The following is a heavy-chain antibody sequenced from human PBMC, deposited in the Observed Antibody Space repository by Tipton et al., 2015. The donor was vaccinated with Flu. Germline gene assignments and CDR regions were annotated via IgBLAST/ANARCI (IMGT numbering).Heavy chain of an antibody. CDR3: GKDASVPAASFYFDY. V-gene: IGHV3-30*18. J-gene: IGHJ4*02. CDR1: GFTFSTYG. D-gene: IGHD2-2*01. CDR2: ISYDGKTK. Sequence: QMQLVQSGGGVVQPGRSLKISCAASGFTFSTYGMHWVRQAPGKGLEWVAVISYDGKTKYYGDSVKGRFTISRDNSKNTLSLHMNSLRPEDTAVYSCGKDASVPAASFYFDYWGQGALVTVSS.